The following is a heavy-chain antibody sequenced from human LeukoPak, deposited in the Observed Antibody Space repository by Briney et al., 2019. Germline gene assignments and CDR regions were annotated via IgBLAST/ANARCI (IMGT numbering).Heavy chain of an antibody. CDR1: GFTFSSYA. Sequence: GGSLRLSCAASGFTFSSYAMSWVRQAPGKGLEWVSAISGSGGSTYYADSVKGRFTISRDNSKNTLYLQMNSLRAEDTAVYYCAKDSDVWGSYRTHFYYYYGMDVWGQGTTVTVSS. CDR3: AKDSDVWGSYRTHFYYYYGMDV. D-gene: IGHD3-16*01. CDR2: ISGSGGST. J-gene: IGHJ6*02. V-gene: IGHV3-23*01.